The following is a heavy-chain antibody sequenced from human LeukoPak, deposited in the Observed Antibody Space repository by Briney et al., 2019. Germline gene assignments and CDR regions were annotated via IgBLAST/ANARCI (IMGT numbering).Heavy chain of an antibody. D-gene: IGHD1-26*01. CDR2: LYYSGTT. J-gene: IGHJ4*02. CDR3: ASLTGWYGPSSILGTTGGVDF. V-gene: IGHV4-39*01. Sequence: SETLSLTCAVSGDSITSSSYYWGWLRQPPGKGLEWIGSLYYSGTTYYNPSLKSRITISVDTSKNQFSLKLNSVTAADTAIYYCASLTGWYGPSSILGTTGGVDFWGQGTLVTVSS. CDR1: GDSITSSSYY.